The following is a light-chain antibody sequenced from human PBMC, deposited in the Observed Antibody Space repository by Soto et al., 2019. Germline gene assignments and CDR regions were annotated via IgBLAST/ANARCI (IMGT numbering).Light chain of an antibody. CDR2: AAS. J-gene: IGKJ5*01. Sequence: PGERATLSCRASQSVSSNFLAWFQQQPGQAPRLLIYAASRRVTGIPDRFSGSGSGTDFTLTISRLEPEDFAVYYCQQYGGSPLTFGQGTRLEIK. CDR1: QSVSSNF. CDR3: QQYGGSPLT. V-gene: IGKV3-20*01.